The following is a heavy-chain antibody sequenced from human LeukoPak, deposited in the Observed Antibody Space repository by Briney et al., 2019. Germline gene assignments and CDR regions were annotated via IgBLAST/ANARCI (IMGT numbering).Heavy chain of an antibody. V-gene: IGHV3-23*01. CDR1: GFTFTSCG. D-gene: IGHD3-3*01. CDR3: AKLSLSFLSGYSGVEGYYMDV. CDR2: ISGSAGST. Sequence: GGSLRLSCAASGFTFTSCGVTWVRQAPGKGLEWVSGISGSAGSTSYADSVKGRFTISRDNSRNTVYVQMNSLRAEDTAIYYCAKLSLSFLSGYSGVEGYYMDVWGKGATVTVS. J-gene: IGHJ6*03.